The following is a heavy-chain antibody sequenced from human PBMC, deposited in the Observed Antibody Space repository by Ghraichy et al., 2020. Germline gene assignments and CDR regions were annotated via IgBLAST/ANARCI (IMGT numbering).Heavy chain of an antibody. CDR1: GGSVSSNSDA. V-gene: IGHV6-1*01. Sequence: SQTLSLTCAISGGSVSSNSDAWNWFRQSPSRGLEWLGRTYYRSKWYNDYAVSVKSRITINPDTSKNQCSLQLTSVTPEDTAVYYCARGSPGAWFDPWGQGTLVTVSS. CDR3: ARGSPGAWFDP. CDR2: TYYRSKWYN. J-gene: IGHJ5*02.